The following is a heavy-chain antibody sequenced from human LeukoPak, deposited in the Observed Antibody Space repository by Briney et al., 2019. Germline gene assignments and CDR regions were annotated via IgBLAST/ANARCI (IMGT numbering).Heavy chain of an antibody. D-gene: IGHD3-10*01. CDR3: ARSSLGGFGELSAFDN. Sequence: SETLSLTCTVSGGSIISSGYYWGRIHQPPGKGLEWIGSVHYSGSTYRNPSLRGRVTISVDTSKNLFSLQLNSVTAADTAVYYCARSSLGGFGELSAFDNWGQGPLVTVSS. CDR2: VHYSGST. CDR1: GGSIISSGYY. V-gene: IGHV4-39*01. J-gene: IGHJ4*02.